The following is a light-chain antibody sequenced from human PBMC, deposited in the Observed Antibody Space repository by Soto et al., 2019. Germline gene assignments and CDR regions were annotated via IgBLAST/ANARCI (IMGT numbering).Light chain of an antibody. CDR3: QQSYSTPQLT. Sequence: DIQMTQSPSSLSASVGDRVTITCRASQSIGSYLNWHQQKPGKAPKLLIYAASSLQSGVPSRFSGSGSGTDFTLTISSLQPEDFATYYCQQSYSTPQLTFGGGTKVEIK. J-gene: IGKJ4*01. V-gene: IGKV1-39*01. CDR1: QSIGSY. CDR2: AAS.